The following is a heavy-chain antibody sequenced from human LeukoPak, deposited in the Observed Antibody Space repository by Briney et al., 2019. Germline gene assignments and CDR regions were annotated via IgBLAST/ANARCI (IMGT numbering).Heavy chain of an antibody. CDR3: ARDLEGSGSFYRPSYDY. CDR1: GFPFSSYS. J-gene: IGHJ4*02. D-gene: IGHD3-10*01. V-gene: IGHV3-48*01. Sequence: QPGGSLRLSCAASGFPFSSYSMNWVRQAPGEGLEWVAYISSSRTTSYADSAKGRFTISRDNAKNSLYLQMNSLRAEDTAVYYCARDLEGSGSFYRPSYDYWGQGTLVTVSS. CDR2: ISSSRTT.